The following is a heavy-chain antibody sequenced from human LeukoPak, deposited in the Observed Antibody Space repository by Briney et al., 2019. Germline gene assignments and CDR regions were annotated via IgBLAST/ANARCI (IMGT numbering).Heavy chain of an antibody. V-gene: IGHV4-34*01. CDR1: GGSFSGYY. Sequence: SETLSLTCAVYGGSFSGYYWSWIRQPPGKGLEWIGEINHSGSTNYNPSLKSRVTISVDTSKNQFSLKLSSVTAADTAVYYCARDSGTTGEVEFDPWGQGILVTVSS. CDR3: ARDSGTTGEVEFDP. D-gene: IGHD3-10*01. CDR2: INHSGST. J-gene: IGHJ5*02.